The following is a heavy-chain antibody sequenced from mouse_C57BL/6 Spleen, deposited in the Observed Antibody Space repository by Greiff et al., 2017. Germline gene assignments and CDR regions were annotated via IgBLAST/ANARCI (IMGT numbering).Heavy chain of an antibody. J-gene: IGHJ3*01. V-gene: IGHV5-4*01. Sequence: EVQVVESGGGLVKPGGSLKLSCAASGFTFSSYAMSWVRQTPEKRLEWVATISDGGSYTYYPDNVKGRFTISRDNAKNNLYLQMSHLKSEDTAMYYCARGELGLWFAYWGQGTLVTVSA. CDR2: ISDGGSYT. CDR1: GFTFSSYA. CDR3: ARGELGLWFAY. D-gene: IGHD4-1*01.